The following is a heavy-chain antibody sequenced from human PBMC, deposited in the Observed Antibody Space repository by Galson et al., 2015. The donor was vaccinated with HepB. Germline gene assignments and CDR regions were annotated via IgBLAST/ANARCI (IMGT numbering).Heavy chain of an antibody. CDR3: ARSISADWFFDL. V-gene: IGHV3-23*01. Sequence: SLRLSCAASGFTFSNYAMTWVRQAPAKGLEWVSVIRGSDGSTYYADSVKGRFTISRANSKHTLYLQMNSLRAEDTAVYYCARSISADWFFDLWGRGTLVTVSS. D-gene: IGHD6-13*01. J-gene: IGHJ2*01. CDR1: GFTFSNYA. CDR2: IRGSDGST.